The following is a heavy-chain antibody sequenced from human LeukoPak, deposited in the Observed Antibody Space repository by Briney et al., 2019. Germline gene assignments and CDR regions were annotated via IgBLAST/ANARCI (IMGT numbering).Heavy chain of an antibody. CDR1: GFTFSSYS. V-gene: IGHV3-21*01. D-gene: IGHD3-9*01. Sequence: GGSLRLSCAASGFTFSSYSMNWVRQAPGKGLEWVSSISSSSSYIYYADSVKGRFTISRDNAKNSLYLQMNSLRAEDTAVYYCARDNVLRYFDWLLGGYYYYYYMDVWGKGTTVTISS. J-gene: IGHJ6*03. CDR3: ARDNVLRYFDWLLGGYYYYYYMDV. CDR2: ISSSSSYI.